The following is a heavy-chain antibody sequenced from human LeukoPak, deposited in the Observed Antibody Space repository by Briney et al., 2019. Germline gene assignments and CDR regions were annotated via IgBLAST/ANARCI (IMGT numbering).Heavy chain of an antibody. J-gene: IGHJ3*02. V-gene: IGHV1-18*01. Sequence: ASVKVSCKASGYTFTSYGISWVRQAPGQGLEWMGWISAYNGNTNYAQKLQGRVTMTTDTSTSTAYMELRSLRSDDTAVYYCARVQPEYSSSTYAFDIWGQGTMVTVSS. CDR1: GYTFTSYG. D-gene: IGHD6-6*01. CDR3: ARVQPEYSSSTYAFDI. CDR2: ISAYNGNT.